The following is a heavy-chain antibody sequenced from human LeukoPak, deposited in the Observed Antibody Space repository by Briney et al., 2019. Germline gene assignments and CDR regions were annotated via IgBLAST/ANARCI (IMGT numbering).Heavy chain of an antibody. J-gene: IGHJ4*02. Sequence: GSLKLSCAASGFTFSGYLMTLVRPAPGGGLEWVANIKKDGSEKYYVDSLKGRFTISRDNAKNALYLQMNSLRAEDTAVYYCARVSWGRSDYWGQGTLVTVSS. D-gene: IGHD3-16*01. V-gene: IGHV3-7*01. CDR1: GFTFSGYL. CDR3: ARVSWGRSDY. CDR2: IKKDGSEK.